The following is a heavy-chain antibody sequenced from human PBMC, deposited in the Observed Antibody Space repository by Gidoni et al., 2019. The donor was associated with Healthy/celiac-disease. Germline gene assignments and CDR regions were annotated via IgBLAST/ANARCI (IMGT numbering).Heavy chain of an antibody. CDR3: ARGGLILIAAAGTGWFDP. V-gene: IGHV1-46*01. J-gene: IGHJ5*02. CDR1: AYTFTSYY. Sequence: QVQLVQSGAEVKKPGASVKVSCKASAYTFTSYYMHWVRQAPGQGLEWMGIINPSGGSTSYAQKFQGRVTMTRDTSTSTVYMELSSLRSEDTAVYYCARGGLILIAAAGTGWFDPWGQGTLVTVSS. D-gene: IGHD6-13*01. CDR2: INPSGGST.